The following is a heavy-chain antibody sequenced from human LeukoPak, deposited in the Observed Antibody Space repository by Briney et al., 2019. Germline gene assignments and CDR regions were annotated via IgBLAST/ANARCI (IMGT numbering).Heavy chain of an antibody. Sequence: PGGPLRLSCAASGFTFSSYEMNWVRQAPGKGLEWVSSISSSSSYIYYADSVKGRFTISRDNAKNSLYLQMNSLRAEDTAVYYCASFDVDRSSGWNQFDYWGQGTLVTVSS. D-gene: IGHD6-19*01. CDR1: GFTFSSYE. V-gene: IGHV3-21*01. CDR3: ASFDVDRSSGWNQFDY. CDR2: ISSSSSYI. J-gene: IGHJ4*02.